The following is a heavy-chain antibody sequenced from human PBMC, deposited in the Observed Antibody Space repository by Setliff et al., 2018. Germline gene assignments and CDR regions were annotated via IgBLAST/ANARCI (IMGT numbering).Heavy chain of an antibody. D-gene: IGHD5-12*01. V-gene: IGHV4-39*01. CDR1: GGSISSPSYF. J-gene: IGHJ4*02. CDR3: ARHYGGGYKHFDY. Sequence: PSETLSLTCTVSGGSISSPSYFWGWVRQPPGKEMEWIATIYYSGSSYYNPSLKSRLTISVDTSKNLFSLKLSSATTADTAVYYCARHYGGGYKHFDYWGQGTLVTVSS. CDR2: IYYSGSS.